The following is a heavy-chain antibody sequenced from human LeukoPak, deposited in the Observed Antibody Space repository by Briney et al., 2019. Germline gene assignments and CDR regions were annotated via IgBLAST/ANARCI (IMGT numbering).Heavy chain of an antibody. J-gene: IGHJ3*02. Sequence: PSETLSLTRTVSGGSISSYYWIWVRQPAGKGLEWIGRIHTSGSTNYNPSLKSRVSMSVDTSKMQFSLNLTSVTAADTAMYYCARGPRMVAMNGYAFDIWGPGTTVIVSS. CDR2: IHTSGST. D-gene: IGHD2-2*01. CDR3: ARGPRMVAMNGYAFDI. CDR1: GGSISSYY. V-gene: IGHV4-4*07.